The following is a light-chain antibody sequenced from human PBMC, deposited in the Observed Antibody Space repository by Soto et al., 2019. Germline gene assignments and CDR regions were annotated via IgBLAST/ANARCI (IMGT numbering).Light chain of an antibody. CDR2: GAS. Sequence: VLTQSPGTLSLSPGGRAPLSCRASQSCSSNLAWYQQKHGQAPRLLIYGASTRATGIPARFSASVSGTEFTLNISSLQSEDCAVDECQQRSNLPPTFGQGTRLEIK. J-gene: IGKJ5*01. CDR3: QQRSNLPPT. V-gene: IGKV3-15*01. CDR1: QSCSSN.